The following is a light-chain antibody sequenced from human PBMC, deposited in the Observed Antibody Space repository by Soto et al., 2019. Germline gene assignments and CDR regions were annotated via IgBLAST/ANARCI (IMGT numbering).Light chain of an antibody. CDR1: QSISDS. V-gene: IGKV1-5*01. CDR3: QQYHGFSRT. Sequence: DISVTQTPYSLSASVGDRVTTNCPASQSISDSLAWYQQKPGKAPDLLISDVSKLERGVASRFSGSGSGTEFTLTISSMQPDDLATYYCQQYHGFSRTFGQGTKVDIK. CDR2: DVS. J-gene: IGKJ1*01.